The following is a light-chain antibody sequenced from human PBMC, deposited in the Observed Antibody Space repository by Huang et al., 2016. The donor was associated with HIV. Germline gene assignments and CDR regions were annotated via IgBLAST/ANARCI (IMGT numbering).Light chain of an antibody. CDR2: GAY. CDR1: QSVRSSY. CDR3: QQYGSSPRT. J-gene: IGKJ2*01. V-gene: IGKV3-20*01. Sequence: IVLTQSPGTLSLSPGERATLSCRASQSVRSSYLAWYQQKPGQTPGLLIYGAYNRAGGIPIRFSGSQSGTDFTLAISSLEPEDFGVYYCQQYGSSPRTFGQGTKLEIK.